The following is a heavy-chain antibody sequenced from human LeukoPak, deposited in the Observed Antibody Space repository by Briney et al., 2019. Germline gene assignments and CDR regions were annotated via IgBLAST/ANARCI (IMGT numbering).Heavy chain of an antibody. CDR2: ISAYNGNT. D-gene: IGHD6-13*01. J-gene: IGHJ6*03. CDR1: GYTFTSYG. Sequence: EASVKVSCKASGYTFTSYGISWVRQAPGQGLEWMGWISAYNGNTNYAQKLQGRVTMTTDTSPSTAYMELRSLTSDDTAEYSCARSGIAASDSYYYMAVSGKRTTATVSS. V-gene: IGHV1-18*01. CDR3: ARSGIAASDSYYYMAV.